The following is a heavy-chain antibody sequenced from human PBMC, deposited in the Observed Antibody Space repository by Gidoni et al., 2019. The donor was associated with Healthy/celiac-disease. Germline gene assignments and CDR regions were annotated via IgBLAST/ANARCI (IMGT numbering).Heavy chain of an antibody. CDR2: ISWNNGSI. CDR3: AKDTELLFGGFDY. CDR1: GFTFDDYA. D-gene: IGHD1-26*01. J-gene: IGHJ4*02. V-gene: IGHV3-9*01. Sequence: EVQLVASGGGLVQPGRSLRLSCAASGFTFDDYAMHWVRHAPGKGLEWVSGISWNNGSIGYAASVKGRFTISRDNAKNSLYLQMNSLRAEDTALYYCAKDTELLFGGFDYWGQGTLVTVSS.